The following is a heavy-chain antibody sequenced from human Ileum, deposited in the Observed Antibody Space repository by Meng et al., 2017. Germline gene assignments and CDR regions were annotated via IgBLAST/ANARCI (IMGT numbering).Heavy chain of an antibody. V-gene: IGHV3-53*02. CDR1: GFTVSSNY. J-gene: IGHJ5*02. D-gene: IGHD6-19*01. CDR3: AGRYSSGWYVH. Sequence: EVNVVENGGGLISPGESLKLSCAASGFTVSSNYISWVRQAPGKGLEWVSVIYAGGTTYYADSVKGRFTISRDDSKNTVFLQMNSLRGEDTAVYYCAGRYSSGWYVHWGQGTLVTVSS. CDR2: IYAGGTT.